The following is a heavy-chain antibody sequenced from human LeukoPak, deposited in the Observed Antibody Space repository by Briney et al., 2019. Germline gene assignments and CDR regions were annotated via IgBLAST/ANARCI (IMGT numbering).Heavy chain of an antibody. D-gene: IGHD2-15*01. V-gene: IGHV3-30*02. J-gene: IGHJ3*02. CDR3: ARQEVVVAAHPSGAFDI. CDR2: IRYDGSNK. CDR1: GFTFSSYG. Sequence: GGSLRLSCAASGFTFSSYGMHWVRQAPGKGLEWVAFIRYDGSNKYDADSVKGRFTISRDNARNSLYLQVNSLRAEDTAVYYCARQEVVVAAHPSGAFDIWGQGTMVTVSS.